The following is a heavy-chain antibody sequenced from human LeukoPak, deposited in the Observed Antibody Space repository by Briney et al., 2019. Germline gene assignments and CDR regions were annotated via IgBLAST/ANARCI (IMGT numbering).Heavy chain of an antibody. CDR2: ISSSSSYI. J-gene: IGHJ4*02. Sequence: PGGSLRLSCAASGFTFSSYSMNWVRQAPGKGLEWVSSISSSSSYIYYADSVKGRFTISRDNAKNSLYLQMDSLRADDTAIYHCAKERVAGTLVAYYFDYWGQGTLVTVSS. CDR1: GFTFSSYS. D-gene: IGHD6-19*01. CDR3: AKERVAGTLVAYYFDY. V-gene: IGHV3-21*04.